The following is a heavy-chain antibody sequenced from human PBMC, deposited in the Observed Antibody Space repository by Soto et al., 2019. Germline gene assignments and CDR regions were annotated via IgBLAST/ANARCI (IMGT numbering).Heavy chain of an antibody. J-gene: IGHJ3*02. V-gene: IGHV1-24*01. CDR3: ATRLPLLWFGEKKMPPPPDI. D-gene: IGHD3-10*01. Sequence: ASVKVSCKVSGYTLTELSMHWVRQAPGKGLEWMGGFDPEDGETIYAQKFQGRVTMTEDTSTDTAYMELSSLRSEDTAVYYCATRLPLLWFGEKKMPPPPDIWGQGTMVTVSS. CDR1: GYTLTELS. CDR2: FDPEDGET.